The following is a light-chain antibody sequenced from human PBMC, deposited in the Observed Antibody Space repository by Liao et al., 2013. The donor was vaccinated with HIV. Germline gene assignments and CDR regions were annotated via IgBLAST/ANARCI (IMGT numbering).Light chain of an antibody. V-gene: IGLV3-1*01. CDR2: ENY. CDR3: QAWDSNTAYV. CDR1: KVQQTN. J-gene: IGLJ1*01. Sequence: SQDLTQPSSVSVSPGQTASITCAGDKVQQTNVCWYQLKPGQSPEVVMYENYKRPSGIPGRFSGSNSENTATLTISGTQPMDEADYYCQAWDSNTAYVFGTGTKVSVL.